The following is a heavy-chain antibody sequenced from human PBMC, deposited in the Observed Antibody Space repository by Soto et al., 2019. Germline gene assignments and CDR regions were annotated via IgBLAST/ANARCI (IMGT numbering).Heavy chain of an antibody. CDR3: ARSITMVRGTPRIMDV. D-gene: IGHD3-10*01. J-gene: IGHJ6*02. V-gene: IGHV1-18*04. CDR1: GYTFTSYG. CDR2: INTYNSNT. Sequence: QVQLVQSGVEVKKPGASVKVSCKASGYTFTSYGINWVRQAPGQGLEWMGWINTYNSNTSYARKLQGRVTMTTDTSTSTAYMELRSLRSDDTAAYYCARSITMVRGTPRIMDVWGQGTTVTVSS.